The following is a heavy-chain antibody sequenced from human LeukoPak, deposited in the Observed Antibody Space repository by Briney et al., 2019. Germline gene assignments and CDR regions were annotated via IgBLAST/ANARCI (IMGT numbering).Heavy chain of an antibody. J-gene: IGHJ4*02. CDR2: VYYRGST. CDR3: ARSAMATPWDY. Sequence: SETLSLTCTVSGGSISSSNDYWVWIRQPPGKGLEYIGSVYYRGSTNYKPSLKSRVTISVDTSKNQFSLKLSSVTAADTAVYYCARSAMATPWDYWGQGTLVTVSS. CDR1: GGSISSSNDY. D-gene: IGHD5-18*01. V-gene: IGHV4-39*07.